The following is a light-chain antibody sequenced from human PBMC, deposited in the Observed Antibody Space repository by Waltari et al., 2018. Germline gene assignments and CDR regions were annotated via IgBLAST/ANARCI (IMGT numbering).Light chain of an antibody. V-gene: IGLV2-14*03. J-gene: IGLJ2*01. Sequence: QSALSQPASVSGSPGPSITISCHGASSDVGGHDYFSWYQQHPGKAPKLIIRDVNNRPSGVSNRFSGSKSGNTASLTISGLQAEDEADYYCSSYSTSSSLILFGEGTKVTVL. CDR3: SSYSTSSSLIL. CDR2: DVN. CDR1: SSDVGGHDY.